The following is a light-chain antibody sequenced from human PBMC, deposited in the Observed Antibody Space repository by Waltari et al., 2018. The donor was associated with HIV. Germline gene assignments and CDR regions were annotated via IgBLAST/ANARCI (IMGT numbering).Light chain of an antibody. V-gene: IGLV2-23*02. J-gene: IGLJ1*01. CDR3: CSYAGSSTHV. CDR2: EVS. CDR1: SSDVGSYTL. Sequence: QSALTQPASVSGSPGQSLTIPCTGTSSDVGSYTLVSWYQQHPGKAPKLMIYEVSKRPSGVSNRFSGSKSGNTASLTISGLQAEDEADYYCCSYAGSSTHVFGSGTKVTVL.